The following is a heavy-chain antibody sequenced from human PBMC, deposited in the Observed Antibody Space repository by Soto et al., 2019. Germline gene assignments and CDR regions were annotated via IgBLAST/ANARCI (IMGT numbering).Heavy chain of an antibody. CDR2: ISGYNGNT. J-gene: IGHJ6*02. CDR3: AATGGHYFGLDV. D-gene: IGHD2-8*02. Sequence: QVQLLQSGGEVKKPGASVKVSCNSSDHTFTYYGITWVRRAPGQGLEWMGWISGYNGNTKYAQKFQDRVTMSADTSTRTAYMEMRSLTSDDTAVYFCAATGGHYFGLDVWGQGPTVTVSS. V-gene: IGHV1-18*01. CDR1: DHTFTYYG.